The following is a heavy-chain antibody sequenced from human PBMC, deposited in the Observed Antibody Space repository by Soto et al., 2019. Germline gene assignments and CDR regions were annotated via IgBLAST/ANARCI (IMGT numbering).Heavy chain of an antibody. J-gene: IGHJ6*02. CDR3: ARDNSYYYYGMDV. CDR1: GGTFSSYA. CDR2: IIPIFGTA. Sequence: SVRVSCKASGGTFSSYAISWVRQAPGQGLEWMGGIIPIFGTANYAQKFQGRVTITADESTGTAYMALSSLRSEDTAVYYCARDNSYYYYGMDVWGQGTTVTVAS. V-gene: IGHV1-69*13.